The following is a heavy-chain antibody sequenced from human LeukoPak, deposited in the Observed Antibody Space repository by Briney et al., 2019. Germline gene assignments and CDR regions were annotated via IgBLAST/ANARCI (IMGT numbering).Heavy chain of an antibody. J-gene: IGHJ6*04. V-gene: IGHV3-7*01. Sequence: PGGSLRLSCAASGFSFSRYWMNWVRQAPGKGLEWVASINQDESANFYVDSVKGRFTISRDNTKNLLFLQMNSLRAEDTAVYYCAELGIMIGGVWGKGTTVTISS. CDR2: INQDESAN. CDR3: AELGIMIGGV. D-gene: IGHD3-16*01. CDR1: GFSFSRYW.